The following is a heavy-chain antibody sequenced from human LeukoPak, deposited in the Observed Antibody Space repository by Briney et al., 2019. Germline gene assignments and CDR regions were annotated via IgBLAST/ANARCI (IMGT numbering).Heavy chain of an antibody. D-gene: IGHD6-19*01. CDR3: ARDKSSGYDY. V-gene: IGHV4-38-2*02. Sequence: NPSETLSLTCTVSGYSISSGYYWGWIRQPPGKGLEWIGTINHSGSPYYNPSLKSRVTISVDTSKNQFSLKLSSVTAADTALYYCARDKSSGYDYWGQGTLVTVSS. CDR2: INHSGSP. J-gene: IGHJ4*02. CDR1: GYSISSGYY.